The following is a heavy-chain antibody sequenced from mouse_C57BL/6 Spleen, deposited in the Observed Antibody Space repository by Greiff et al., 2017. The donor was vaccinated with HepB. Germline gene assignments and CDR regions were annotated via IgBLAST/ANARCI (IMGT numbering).Heavy chain of an antibody. D-gene: IGHD2-3*01. V-gene: IGHV1-82*01. Sequence: QVQLQQSGPELVKPGASVKISCKASGYAFSSSWMNWVKQRPGKGLEWIGGIYPGDGDTNYNGKFKGKATLTADKSSSTAYMQLSSLTSEDSAVYFCTRGWLLSCAMEYWGQGTSVTVSS. CDR2: IYPGDGDT. J-gene: IGHJ4*01. CDR3: TRGWLLSCAMEY. CDR1: GYAFSSSW.